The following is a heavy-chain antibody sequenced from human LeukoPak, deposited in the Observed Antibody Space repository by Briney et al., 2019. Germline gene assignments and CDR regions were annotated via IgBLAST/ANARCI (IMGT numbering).Heavy chain of an antibody. CDR2: INSDGSST. V-gene: IGHV3-74*01. D-gene: IGHD3-22*01. J-gene: IGHJ4*02. Sequence: GRSLRLSCAASGFTLSSYWMHWVRQATGKGLVWVSRINSDGSSTISADSVTGRFTSSRDHAKNTLYLQMNSLRAEDRAVYYCARFVVIRGFDYWGQGTLVSVS. CDR3: ARFVVIRGFDY. CDR1: GFTLSSYW.